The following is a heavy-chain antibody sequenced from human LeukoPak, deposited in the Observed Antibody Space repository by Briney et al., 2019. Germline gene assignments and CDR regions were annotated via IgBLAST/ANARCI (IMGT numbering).Heavy chain of an antibody. J-gene: IGHJ6*02. CDR2: ISYDGSNK. V-gene: IGHV3-30*04. D-gene: IGHD3-3*01. Sequence: GGSLRLSCAASGFTFSSYAMHWVRQAPGKGLEWVAVISYDGSNKYYADSVKGRFTISRDNSKNTLYLQMNNLRAEDTAVYYCARDPRYYDFWSGYGYGMDVWGQGTTVTVSS. CDR3: ARDPRYYDFWSGYGYGMDV. CDR1: GFTFSSYA.